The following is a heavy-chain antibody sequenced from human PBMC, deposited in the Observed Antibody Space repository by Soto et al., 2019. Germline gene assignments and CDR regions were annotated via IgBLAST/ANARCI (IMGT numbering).Heavy chain of an antibody. D-gene: IGHD5-12*01. V-gene: IGHV3-64*01. J-gene: IGHJ5*02. Sequence: EVQLGESGGGLVQPGGSLRLSCAASGFTFSSYAMHWVRQAPGKGLEYVSASSSNGGSTYYANSVKGRFTISRDNSKNPLYLQMGSLRAEDMAVYYCARAKVGRYSGYDLGDWFDPCGQGTLVTVSS. CDR2: SSSNGGST. CDR3: ARAKVGRYSGYDLGDWFDP. CDR1: GFTFSSYA.